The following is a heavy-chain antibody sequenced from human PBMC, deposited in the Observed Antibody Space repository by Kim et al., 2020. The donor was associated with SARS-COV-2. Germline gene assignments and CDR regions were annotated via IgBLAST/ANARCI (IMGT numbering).Heavy chain of an antibody. CDR2: IWYDGSNK. J-gene: IGHJ4*02. CDR3: ASTKFIAAAGPPYYFDY. CDR1: GFTFSSYG. V-gene: IGHV3-33*01. D-gene: IGHD6-13*01. Sequence: GGSLRLSCAASGFTFSSYGMHWVRQAPGKGLEWVAVIWYDGSNKYYADSVKGRFTISRENSKNTLYLQMNSLRAEDTAVYYCASTKFIAAAGPPYYFDYWGQGTLVTVSS.